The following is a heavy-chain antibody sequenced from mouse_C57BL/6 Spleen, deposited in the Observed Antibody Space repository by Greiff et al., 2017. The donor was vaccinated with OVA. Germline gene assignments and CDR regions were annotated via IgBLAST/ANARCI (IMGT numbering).Heavy chain of an antibody. CDR2: IDPSDSYT. CDR3: ARRGKDSSGFLFAY. D-gene: IGHD3-2*02. CDR1: GYTFTSYW. J-gene: IGHJ3*01. Sequence: VKLQQPGAELVKPGASVKLSCKASGYTFTSYWMQWVKQRPGQGLEWIGEIDPSDSYTNYNQKFKGKATLTVDTSSSTAYMQLSSLTSEDSAVYYCARRGKDSSGFLFAYWGQGTLVTVSA. V-gene: IGHV1-50*01.